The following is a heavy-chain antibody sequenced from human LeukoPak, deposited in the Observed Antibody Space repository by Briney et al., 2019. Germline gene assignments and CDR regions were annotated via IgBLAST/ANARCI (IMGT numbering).Heavy chain of an antibody. V-gene: IGHV3-74*01. CDR1: GFIFIDYW. CDR2: INPDGTAT. CDR3: ARSLPGLDV. Sequence: PGGSLRLSCEISGFIFIDYWMHWVRQVPGKGPVWVSRINPDGTATNYADSVKGRFIISRDNAKNTLYLQMNSPRVEDTAMYYCARSLPGLDVWGQGTTVTVSS. J-gene: IGHJ6*02.